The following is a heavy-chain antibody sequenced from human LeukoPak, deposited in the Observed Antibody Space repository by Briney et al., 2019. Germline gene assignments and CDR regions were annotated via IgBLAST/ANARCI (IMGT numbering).Heavy chain of an antibody. CDR3: AKKNNWTAGRFNYFDS. J-gene: IGHJ4*02. D-gene: IGHD1-20*01. Sequence: GGSLRLSCAASGFTFSSYAMTWVRQVTGKGLKWVSTISGSGAGTYYADSVKGRFTISRDNSKNTLYLQMNGLRAEDTAVYSCAKKNNWTAGRFNYFDSWGQGTLVTVSS. V-gene: IGHV3-23*01. CDR1: GFTFSSYA. CDR2: ISGSGAGT.